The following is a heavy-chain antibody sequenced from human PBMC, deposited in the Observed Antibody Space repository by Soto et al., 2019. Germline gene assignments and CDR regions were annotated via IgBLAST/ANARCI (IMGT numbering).Heavy chain of an antibody. CDR1: GGSISSSSYY. J-gene: IGHJ6*02. V-gene: IGHV4-39*01. D-gene: IGHD2-2*01. Sequence: SETLSLTCTVSGGSISSSSYYWGWIRQPPGKGLEWIGSIYYSGSTYYNPSLKSRVTISVDTSKNQFSLKLSSVTAADTAVYYCASIVVVPAAMLNHYYYYGMDVWGQGTTVTVSS. CDR2: IYYSGST. CDR3: ASIVVVPAAMLNHYYYYGMDV.